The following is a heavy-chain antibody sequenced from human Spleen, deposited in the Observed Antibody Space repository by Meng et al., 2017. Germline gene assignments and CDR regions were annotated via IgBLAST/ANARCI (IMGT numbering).Heavy chain of an antibody. D-gene: IGHD4-11*01. Sequence: VHLKPWGAGLLKPSETLSLTCVVSGGSLSDYYWSWIRQPPGKGLEWIGEINHSGSTNYNPSLESRATISVDTSQNNLSLKLSSVTAADSAVYYCARGPTTMAHDFDYWGQGTLVTVSS. V-gene: IGHV4-34*01. J-gene: IGHJ4*02. CDR3: ARGPTTMAHDFDY. CDR1: GGSLSDYY. CDR2: INHSGST.